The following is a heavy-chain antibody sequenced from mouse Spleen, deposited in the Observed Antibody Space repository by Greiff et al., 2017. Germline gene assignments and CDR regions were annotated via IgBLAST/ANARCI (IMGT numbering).Heavy chain of an antibody. CDR1: GFTFSSYA. J-gene: IGHJ4*01. CDR2: ISSGGSYT. CDR3: ARPYYYGSSSYYAMDY. V-gene: IGHV5-9-1*01. Sequence: DVMLVESGGGLVKPGGSLKLSCAASGFTFSSYAMSWVRQTPEKRLEWVATISSGGSYTYYPDSVKGRFTISRDNAKNTLYLQMSSLRSEDTAMYYCARPYYYGSSSYYAMDYWGQGTSVTVSS. D-gene: IGHD1-1*01.